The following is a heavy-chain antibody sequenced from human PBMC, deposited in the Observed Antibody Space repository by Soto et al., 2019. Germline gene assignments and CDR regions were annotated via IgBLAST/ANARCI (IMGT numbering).Heavy chain of an antibody. Sequence: PSETLSLTCTVSRGSISSSSRYWGWIRQPPGKGLECIATIYNDGSTSCYNPSLKSRVTISVDTSKNQFSLKLTSVTAADTAVYYCARRRDSYWFDPWGQGTLVTVSS. CDR2: IYNDGSTS. J-gene: IGHJ5*02. V-gene: IGHV4-39*01. CDR3: ARRRDSYWFDP. D-gene: IGHD2-15*01. CDR1: RGSISSSSRY.